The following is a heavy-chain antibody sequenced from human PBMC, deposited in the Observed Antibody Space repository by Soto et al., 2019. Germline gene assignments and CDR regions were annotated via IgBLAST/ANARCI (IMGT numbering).Heavy chain of an antibody. CDR2: IWYDGSNK. J-gene: IGHJ4*02. D-gene: IGHD5-12*01. V-gene: IGHV3-33*01. Sequence: QVQLVESGGGVVQPGRSLRLSCAASGFTFSSYGMHWVRQAPGKGLEWVAGIWYDGSNKYYADSVKGRFTISRDNSKNTLYLQMNSLRAEDTAVYYGARDLGYAGFDYWGQGTLVTVSS. CDR1: GFTFSSYG. CDR3: ARDLGYAGFDY.